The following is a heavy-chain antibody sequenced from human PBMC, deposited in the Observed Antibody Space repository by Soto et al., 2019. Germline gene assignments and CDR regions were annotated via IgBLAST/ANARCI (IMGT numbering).Heavy chain of an antibody. CDR3: ASGVVTAYALDY. Sequence: AAVKVSCKASGYTFTSYGISWVRQAPGQGLEWMGWISAYNGNTNYAQKLQGRVTMTTDTSTSTAYMELRSLRSDDTAVYYCASGVVTAYALDYWGQGTLVTVSS. J-gene: IGHJ4*02. D-gene: IGHD2-21*02. CDR1: GYTFTSYG. V-gene: IGHV1-18*01. CDR2: ISAYNGNT.